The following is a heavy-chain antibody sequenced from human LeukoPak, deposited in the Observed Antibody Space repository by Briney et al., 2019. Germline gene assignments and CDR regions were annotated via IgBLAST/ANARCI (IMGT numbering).Heavy chain of an antibody. CDR2: INPNSGGT. CDR1: GYTFTGYY. CDR3: ARVFHAYDILTGYWFWSPENDY. D-gene: IGHD3-9*01. J-gene: IGHJ4*02. Sequence: GASVKVSCKASGYTFTGYYMHWVRQAPGQGLEWMGWINPNSGGTNYAQKLQGRVTMTTDTSTSTAYMELRSLRSDDTAVYYCARVFHAYDILTGYWFWSPENDYWGQGTLVTVSS. V-gene: IGHV1-2*02.